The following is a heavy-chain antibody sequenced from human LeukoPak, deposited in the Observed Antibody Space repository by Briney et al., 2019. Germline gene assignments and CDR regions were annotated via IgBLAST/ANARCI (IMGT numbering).Heavy chain of an antibody. D-gene: IGHD6-13*01. J-gene: IGHJ5*02. V-gene: IGHV1-2*02. CDR3: ARYGKGIAAAGTGALRRWFDP. Sequence: GASVKVSCKASGYTFTGYYMHWVRQAPGQGLEWMGWINPNSGGTNYAQKFQGRVTMTRDTSISTAYMELSRLRSDDTAVYYCARYGKGIAAAGTGALRRWFDPWGQGTLVTVSS. CDR2: INPNSGGT. CDR1: GYTFTGYY.